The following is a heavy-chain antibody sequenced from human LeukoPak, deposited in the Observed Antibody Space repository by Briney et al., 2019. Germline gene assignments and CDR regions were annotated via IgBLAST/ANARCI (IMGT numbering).Heavy chain of an antibody. V-gene: IGHV3-23*01. D-gene: IGHD6-13*01. J-gene: IGHJ4*02. CDR2: ISGRGGYT. CDR1: GFTFSNYA. CDR3: AKDRQQLVDYYFEF. Sequence: PRGSLRLSCAASGFTFSNYAMNWVRQAPGKGLEWVSTISGRGGYTYYADSVKGRFTISRDNSKNTLFLQMDSLRAEDTAVYYCAKDRQQLVDYYFEFWGQGTLVTVSS.